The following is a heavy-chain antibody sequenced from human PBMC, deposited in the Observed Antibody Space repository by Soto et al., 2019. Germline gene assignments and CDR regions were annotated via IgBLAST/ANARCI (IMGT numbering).Heavy chain of an antibody. CDR1: GFTFSSYI. J-gene: IGHJ4*02. CDR3: ARVGFCSTNNCYVDY. CDR2: IRSDSSAI. Sequence: EVQLVESGGGLVQPGGSLRLSCAASGFTFSSYIMNWVRQAPGKRLEWISYIRSDSSAIYYADSVKGRFTISRDNAKNSLYLQMNSLRDEDTAVYYCARVGFCSTNNCYVDYWGQGTLVTVSS. D-gene: IGHD2-2*01. V-gene: IGHV3-48*02.